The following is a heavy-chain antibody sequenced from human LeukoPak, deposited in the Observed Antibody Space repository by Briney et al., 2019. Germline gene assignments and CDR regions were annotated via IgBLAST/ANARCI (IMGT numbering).Heavy chain of an antibody. CDR3: ARNSRVASTSGLNY. CDR2: ITPIFGEA. V-gene: IGHV1-69*13. J-gene: IGHJ4*02. Sequence: SVKVSCRVSGGTFSSYPISWVRQAPGQGLEWMGEITPIFGEAQNAEKFQGRVTITADEPTSTVYMELTSLRLDDTAMYYSARNSRVASTSGLNYWGQGTLVTVSS. CDR1: GGTFSSYP. D-gene: IGHD5-12*01.